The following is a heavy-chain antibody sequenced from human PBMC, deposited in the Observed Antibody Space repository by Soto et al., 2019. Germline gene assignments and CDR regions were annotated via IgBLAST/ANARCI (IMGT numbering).Heavy chain of an antibody. V-gene: IGHV3-66*01. D-gene: IGHD3-10*01. CDR2: IYSGGST. Sequence: SLRLSFAASGFTVSSNYMSWVRQAPGKGLEWVSVIYSGGSTYYADSVKGRFTISRDNSKNTLYLQMNSLRAEDTAVYYCARVGPITMVRGVIPRPFDPWGQGTLVTVSS. J-gene: IGHJ5*02. CDR1: GFTVSSNY. CDR3: ARVGPITMVRGVIPRPFDP.